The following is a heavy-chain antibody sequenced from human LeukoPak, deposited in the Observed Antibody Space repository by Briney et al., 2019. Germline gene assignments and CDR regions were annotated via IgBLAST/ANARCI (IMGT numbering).Heavy chain of an antibody. CDR3: ARGVEMATTPNFDY. Sequence: PSETLSLTCAVYGGSFSGYYWSWICQPPGKGLEWIGEINHSGSTNYNPSLKSRVTISVDTSKNQFSLKLSSVTAADTAVYYCARGVEMATTPNFDYWGQGTLVTVSS. D-gene: IGHD5-12*01. CDR2: INHSGST. J-gene: IGHJ4*02. V-gene: IGHV4-34*01. CDR1: GGSFSGYY.